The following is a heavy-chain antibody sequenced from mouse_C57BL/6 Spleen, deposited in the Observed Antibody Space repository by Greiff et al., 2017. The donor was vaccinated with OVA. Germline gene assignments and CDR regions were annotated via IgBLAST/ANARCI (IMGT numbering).Heavy chain of an antibody. CDR2: ISNGGGST. J-gene: IGHJ4*01. V-gene: IGHV5-12*01. Sequence: VQLKESGGGLVQPGGSLKLSCAASGFTFSDYYMYWVRQTPEKRLEWVAYISNGGGSTYYPDTVKGRFTISRDNAKNTLYLQMSRLKSEDTAMYYCASGYPNYYGSSYYYAMDYWGQGTSVTVSS. CDR3: ASGYPNYYGSSYYYAMDY. D-gene: IGHD1-1*01. CDR1: GFTFSDYY.